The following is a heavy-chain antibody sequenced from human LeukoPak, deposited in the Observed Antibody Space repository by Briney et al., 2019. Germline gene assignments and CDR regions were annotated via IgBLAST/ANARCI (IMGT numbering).Heavy chain of an antibody. J-gene: IGHJ3*01. CDR2: IYSSGRT. D-gene: IGHD2-2*01. Sequence: PGGSLRLSCAASGFTVSANYMSWVRQAPGKGLEWVSLIYSSGRTFYADSVNGRFTISRDNSKNTLYLQMNSLRAEDTAVYYCARSTTSCLCDAFDVWGQGTMVTVSS. V-gene: IGHV3-66*02. CDR3: ARSTTSCLCDAFDV. CDR1: GFTVSANY.